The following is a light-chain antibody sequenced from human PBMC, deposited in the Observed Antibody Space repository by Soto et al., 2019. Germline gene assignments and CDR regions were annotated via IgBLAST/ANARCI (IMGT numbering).Light chain of an antibody. Sequence: QSALPQPASVSGSPGQSITISCTGTSSDVGGYNYVSWYQQHPGKAPKLMIYEVSNRPSGVSNRFSGSKSGNTASLTISGLQAEGEADYYCSSYTSSSKGVFGTGTKVTVL. V-gene: IGLV2-14*01. CDR3: SSYTSSSKGV. J-gene: IGLJ1*01. CDR2: EVS. CDR1: SSDVGGYNY.